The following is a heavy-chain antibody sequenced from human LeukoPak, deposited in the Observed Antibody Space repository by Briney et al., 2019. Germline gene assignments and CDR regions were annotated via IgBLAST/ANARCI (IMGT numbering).Heavy chain of an antibody. D-gene: IGHD5-18*01. CDR2: TNTGGGGT. CDR3: ARERGYSYHFDS. V-gene: IGHV1-46*01. CDR1: GYTFTSYN. J-gene: IGHJ4*02. Sequence: ASVKVSCKASGYTFTSYNMHWVRQAPGQGLEWMGFTNTGGGGTSYAQRFQGGVAMTRDTSTTTVYMELSSLRSEDTAVYYCARERGYSYHFDSWGQGTLVTVSP.